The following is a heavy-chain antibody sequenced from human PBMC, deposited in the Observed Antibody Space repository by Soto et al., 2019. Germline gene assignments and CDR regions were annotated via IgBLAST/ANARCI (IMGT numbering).Heavy chain of an antibody. CDR1: GFTFSSYA. V-gene: IGHV3-23*01. CDR3: AKDLLIGSSGWPGY. CDR2: ISGSGGST. D-gene: IGHD6-19*01. J-gene: IGHJ4*02. Sequence: QSVGSLRLSCAASGFTFSSYAMSWVRQAPGKGLEWVSAISGSGGSTYYADSVKGRFTISRDNSKNTLYLQMNSLRAEDTAVYYCAKDLLIGSSGWPGYWGQGTLVTVSS.